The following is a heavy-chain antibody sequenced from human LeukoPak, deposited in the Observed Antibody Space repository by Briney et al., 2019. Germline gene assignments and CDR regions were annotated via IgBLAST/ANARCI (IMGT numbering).Heavy chain of an antibody. J-gene: IGHJ4*02. CDR2: MNPNSGNT. CDR3: ARGPRGYSSGYNFDY. Sequence: ASVKVSCKASGYTFTSYGINWVRQATGQGLEWMGWMNPNSGNTGYAQKFQGRVTITRNTSISTAYMELSSLRSEDTAVYYCARGPRGYSSGYNFDYWGQGTLVTVSS. D-gene: IGHD6-19*01. V-gene: IGHV1-8*03. CDR1: GYTFTSYG.